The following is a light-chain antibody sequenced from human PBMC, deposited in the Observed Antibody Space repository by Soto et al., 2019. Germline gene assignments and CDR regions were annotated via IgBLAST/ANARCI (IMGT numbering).Light chain of an antibody. V-gene: IGKV3-15*01. CDR3: QQYNTWLWK. Sequence: EVVMTQSPATLSVSPGERATLSCRASQSVNANLAWYQQKPGQAPRLLIHGASNRATGIPARFSGSGLGTEFILTISGLQSEDFAVYYGQQYNTWLWKFGQGTKVEI. J-gene: IGKJ1*01. CDR1: QSVNAN. CDR2: GAS.